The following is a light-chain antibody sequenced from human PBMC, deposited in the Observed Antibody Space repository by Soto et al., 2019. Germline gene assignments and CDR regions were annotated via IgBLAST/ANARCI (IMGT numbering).Light chain of an antibody. CDR3: QQYYSTPRT. Sequence: DIVMTQSPDSLAVYLGERATINCKSSQSVLYSSNNKNYLAWYQQKLGQPPKLLIYWASSRESGVPDRFSGSGSGTDFTLTISSLQAEDVAVYYCQQYYSTPRTFGQGTKVDSK. V-gene: IGKV4-1*01. J-gene: IGKJ1*01. CDR1: QSVLYSSNNKNY. CDR2: WAS.